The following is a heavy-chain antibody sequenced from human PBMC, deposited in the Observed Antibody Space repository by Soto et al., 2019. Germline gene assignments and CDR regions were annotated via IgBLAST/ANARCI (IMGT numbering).Heavy chain of an antibody. CDR2: ISSSSSYI. D-gene: IGHD1-20*01. CDR1: GFTFSSYS. V-gene: IGHV3-21*01. J-gene: IGHJ6*03. Sequence: GGSLRLSCAASGFTFSSYSMNWVRQAPGKGLEWVSSISSSSSYIYYADSVKGRFTISRDNAKNSLYLQMNSLRAEDTAVYYCVRTDITGTNTVGYYMDVWGKGTTVTVSS. CDR3: VRTDITGTNTVGYYMDV.